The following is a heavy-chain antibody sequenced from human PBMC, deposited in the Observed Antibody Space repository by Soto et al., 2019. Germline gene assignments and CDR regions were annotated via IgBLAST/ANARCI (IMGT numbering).Heavy chain of an antibody. Sequence: GGSLRLSCAASGFTFSSYAMSWVRQAPGKGLEWVSAISGSGGSTYYADSVKGRFTISRDNSKNTLYLQMNSLRAEDTAVYYCAKACDSSGYPPYYYYGMDVWGQGTTVTVSS. D-gene: IGHD3-22*01. CDR1: GFTFSSYA. V-gene: IGHV3-23*01. J-gene: IGHJ6*02. CDR2: ISGSGGST. CDR3: AKACDSSGYPPYYYYGMDV.